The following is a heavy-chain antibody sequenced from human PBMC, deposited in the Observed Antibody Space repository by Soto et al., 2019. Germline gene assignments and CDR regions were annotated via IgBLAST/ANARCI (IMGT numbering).Heavy chain of an antibody. CDR1: GGTFSSYA. CDR3: AVRINDFWSGYLYYYYGMDV. Sequence: SVKVSCKASGGTFSSYAISWVRQAPGQGLEWMRGIIPIFGTANYAQKFQGRVTITADESTSTAYMELSSLRSEDTAVYYCAVRINDFWSGYLYYYYGMDVWGQGTTVTVSS. D-gene: IGHD3-3*01. V-gene: IGHV1-69*13. CDR2: IIPIFGTA. J-gene: IGHJ6*02.